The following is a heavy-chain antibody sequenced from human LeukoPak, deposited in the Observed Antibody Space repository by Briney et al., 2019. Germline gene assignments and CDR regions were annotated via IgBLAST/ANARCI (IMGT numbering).Heavy chain of an antibody. CDR1: GGSFSSYA. CDR3: ARGALRYFDWLKKDYYYMDV. J-gene: IGHJ6*03. D-gene: IGHD3-9*01. V-gene: IGHV1-69*06. Sequence: GASVKVSCKASGGSFSSYAISWVRQAPGQGLEWMGGIIPIFGTPNYAQRFQGRVTITADKSRSTAYMELSSLRSEDTAVYYCARGALRYFDWLKKDYYYMDVWGKGTTVTISS. CDR2: IIPIFGTP.